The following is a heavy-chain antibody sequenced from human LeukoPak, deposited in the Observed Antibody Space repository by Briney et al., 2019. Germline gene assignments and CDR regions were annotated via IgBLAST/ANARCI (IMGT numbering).Heavy chain of an antibody. CDR2: ISGYNGNA. J-gene: IGHJ4*02. CDR1: GYTFISYG. Sequence: ASVKVSCKASGYTFISYGISWVRQAPGQGLEWMGWISGYNGNANYAQKLQRRVTMTTDTSTSTAYMELRSLRSDDTAVYYCARENFPTIRGYCTGGSCALDFWGQGTLVTVSS. V-gene: IGHV1-18*01. CDR3: ARENFPTIRGYCTGGSCALDF. D-gene: IGHD2-15*01.